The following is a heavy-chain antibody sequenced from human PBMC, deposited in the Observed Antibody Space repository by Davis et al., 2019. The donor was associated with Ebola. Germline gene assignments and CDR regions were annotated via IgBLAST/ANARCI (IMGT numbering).Heavy chain of an antibody. J-gene: IGHJ4*02. CDR1: GFTFSSYW. Sequence: GGSLRLSCAASGFTFSSYWISWVRQAPGKGLEWVAVISYDGSNKYYADSVKGRFTISRDNSKNTLYLQMNSLRAEDTAVYYCARRTPPDYWGQGTLVTVSS. V-gene: IGHV3-30*03. CDR2: ISYDGSNK. CDR3: ARRTPPDY.